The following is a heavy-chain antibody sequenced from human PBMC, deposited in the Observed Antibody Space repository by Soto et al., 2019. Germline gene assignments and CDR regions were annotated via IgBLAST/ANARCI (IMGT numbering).Heavy chain of an antibody. J-gene: IGHJ6*02. D-gene: IGHD2-15*01. Sequence: QVQLVQSGAEVKKPGSSVKVSCKASGGTFSSYAISWVRQAPGQRLEWMGGIIPIFGTANYAQKFQGRVTITADESTSTAYMELRSLRSEDTAVYYCARDTPSGLNCYYGMDVWGQGTTVTVSS. CDR3: ARDTPSGLNCYYGMDV. CDR1: GGTFSSYA. CDR2: IIPIFGTA. V-gene: IGHV1-69*01.